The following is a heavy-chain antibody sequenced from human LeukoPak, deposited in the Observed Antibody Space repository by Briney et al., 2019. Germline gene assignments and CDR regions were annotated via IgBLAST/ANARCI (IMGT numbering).Heavy chain of an antibody. CDR3: AKGVISSVSYYFDY. Sequence: PGGSLRLSCAASGFTFDDYAMHWVRQAPGKGLEWVAGISWNSGSIGYADSVQGRFTITRDNAKNSVYLQMNSLRAEDTALYYCAKGVISSVSYYFDYWGQGTLVTVSS. D-gene: IGHD5/OR15-5a*01. CDR1: GFTFDDYA. CDR2: ISWNSGSI. V-gene: IGHV3-9*01. J-gene: IGHJ4*02.